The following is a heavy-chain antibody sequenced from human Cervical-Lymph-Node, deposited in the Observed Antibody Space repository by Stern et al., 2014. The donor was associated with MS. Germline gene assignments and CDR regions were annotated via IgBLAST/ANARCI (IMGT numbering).Heavy chain of an antibody. CDR2: IIPLFGTT. V-gene: IGHV1-69*01. J-gene: IGHJ4*02. D-gene: IGHD6-13*01. Sequence: VQLVQSGAEVKKPGSSMKVSCKASGGTFSSIDISWVRQAPGQGLEWLGGIIPLFGTTNYAQKVQGRVTIVADESTNTVNMELSSLRSEDTAVYYCVRDQGGIAASWGQGTLVIVSS. CDR3: VRDQGGIAAS. CDR1: GGTFSSID.